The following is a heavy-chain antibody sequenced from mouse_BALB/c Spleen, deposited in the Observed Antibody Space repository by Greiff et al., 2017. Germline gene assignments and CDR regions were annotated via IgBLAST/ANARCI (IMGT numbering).Heavy chain of an antibody. D-gene: IGHD2-2*01. CDR1: GYTFTSYW. J-gene: IGHJ1*01. Sequence: VQLQQPGAELVRPGASVKLSCKASGYTFTSYWINWVKQRPGQGLEWIGNIYPSDSYTNYNQKFKDKATLTVDKSSSTAYMQLSSPTSEDSAVYYCTRTGYDWYFDVWGAGTTVTVSS. CDR2: IYPSDSYT. V-gene: IGHV1-69*02. CDR3: TRTGYDWYFDV.